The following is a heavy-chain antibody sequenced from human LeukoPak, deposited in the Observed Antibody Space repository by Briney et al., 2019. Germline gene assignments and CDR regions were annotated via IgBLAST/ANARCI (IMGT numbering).Heavy chain of an antibody. CDR3: ARESIAAGAFDI. D-gene: IGHD6-25*01. J-gene: IGHJ3*02. CDR2: IYYSGST. V-gene: IGHV4-39*07. Sequence: SETLSLTCTVSGGSISSSSYYWGWIRQPPGKGLEWIGSIYYSGSTYYNPSLKSRVTISVDTSKNQFSLKLSSVTAADTAVYYCARESIAAGAFDIWGQGTMVTVSS. CDR1: GGSISSSSYY.